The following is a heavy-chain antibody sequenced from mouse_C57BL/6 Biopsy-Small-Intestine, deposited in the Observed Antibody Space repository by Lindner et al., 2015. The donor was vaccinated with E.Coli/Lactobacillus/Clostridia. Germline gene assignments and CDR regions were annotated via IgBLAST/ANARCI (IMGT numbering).Heavy chain of an antibody. D-gene: IGHD1-1*01. CDR2: IYPTDGST. V-gene: IGHV1-85*01. J-gene: IGHJ1*03. CDR1: GYTFTSYD. Sequence: VQLQESGPELVKPGASVKLSCKASGYTFTSYDINWVKQRPGQGLEWIGWIYPTDGSTKYNERFRGKATLSVDTSSSTAFMELHSLTSEDSAVYFCAREGVITTLVAPDWYFDVWGTGTTVTVSS. CDR3: AREGVITTLVAPDWYFDV.